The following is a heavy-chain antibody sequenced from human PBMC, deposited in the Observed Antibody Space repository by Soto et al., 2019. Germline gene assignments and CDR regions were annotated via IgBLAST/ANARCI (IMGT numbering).Heavy chain of an antibody. J-gene: IGHJ1*01. D-gene: IGHD6-13*01. Sequence: QVQLVESGGGVVQPGRSLTLSCAASGFIFSSYGMHWVRQAPGKGLQWVAVIWYDGSNTYYADSVKGRFTISGDNSKNALYLQMNDLRAEDTAVYYCARSLRAAGGRDYFQYWGQGTLVTVSS. CDR1: GFIFSSYG. CDR3: ARSLRAAGGRDYFQY. CDR2: IWYDGSNT. V-gene: IGHV3-33*01.